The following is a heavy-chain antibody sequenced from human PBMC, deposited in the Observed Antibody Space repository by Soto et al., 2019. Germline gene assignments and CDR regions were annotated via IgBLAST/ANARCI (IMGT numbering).Heavy chain of an antibody. CDR1: GGSFSGYY. V-gene: IGHV4-34*01. D-gene: IGHD6-19*01. Sequence: PSETLSLTCAVYGGSFSGYYWSWIRQPPGKGLGWIGEINHSGSTNYNPSLKSRVTISVDTSKNQFSLKLSSVTAADTAVYYCAMGIIAVAGNWFDPWGQGTLVPVSS. CDR3: AMGIIAVAGNWFDP. CDR2: INHSGST. J-gene: IGHJ5*02.